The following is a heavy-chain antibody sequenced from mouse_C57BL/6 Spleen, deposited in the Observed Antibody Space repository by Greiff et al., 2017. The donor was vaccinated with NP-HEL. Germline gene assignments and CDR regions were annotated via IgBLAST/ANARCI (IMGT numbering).Heavy chain of an antibody. Sequence: EVKLMESGGGLVKPGGSLKLSCAASGFTFSSYAMSWVRQTPEKRLEWVATISDGGSYTYYQDNVKGRFTISRDNAKNNLYLQMSHLKAEDTAMYYCARDGYDYFDYWGQGTTLTVSS. CDR2: ISDGGSYT. J-gene: IGHJ2*01. D-gene: IGHD2-2*01. CDR3: ARDGYDYFDY. V-gene: IGHV5-4*01. CDR1: GFTFSSYA.